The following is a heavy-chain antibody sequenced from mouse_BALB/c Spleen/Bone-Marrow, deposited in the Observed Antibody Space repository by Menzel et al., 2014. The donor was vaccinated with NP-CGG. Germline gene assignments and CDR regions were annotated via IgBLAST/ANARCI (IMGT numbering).Heavy chain of an antibody. J-gene: IGHJ4*01. V-gene: IGHV1-53*01. CDR3: TRLPH. CDR2: INPSNGGT. Sequence: VKLVESGAELVKPGASVKLSCKASGYTFXSYYMYWVKQRPGQGLEWIGKINPSNGGTNFNEKFKSRATLTVDKSSSTAYMQLSSLTSEDSAVYYCTRLPHWGQGTSVTVSS. CDR1: GYTFXSYY. D-gene: IGHD5-1*01.